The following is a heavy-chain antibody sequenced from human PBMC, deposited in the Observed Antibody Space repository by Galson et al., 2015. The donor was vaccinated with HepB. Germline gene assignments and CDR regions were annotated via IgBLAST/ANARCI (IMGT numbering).Heavy chain of an antibody. CDR2: ISSSSSYI. J-gene: IGHJ4*02. D-gene: IGHD6-19*01. V-gene: IGHV3-21*01. CDR1: GFTFSSYS. Sequence: SLRLSCAASGFTFSSYSMNWVRQAPGKGLEWVSSISSSSSYIYYADSVKGRFTISRDNAKNSLYLQMNSLRAEDTAVYYCARETHRGWYSDSTDWGQGTLVTVSS. CDR3: ARETHRGWYSDSTD.